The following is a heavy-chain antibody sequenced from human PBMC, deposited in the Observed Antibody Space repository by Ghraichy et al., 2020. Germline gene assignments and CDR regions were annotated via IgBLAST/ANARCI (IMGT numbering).Heavy chain of an antibody. CDR1: GFTFSTYW. CDR2: TNNDGSST. J-gene: IGHJ4*02. Sequence: GSLRLSCAASGFTFSTYWMHWVRQAPGRGLVWISRTNNDGSSTNYADSVKGRFTVSRDNAKNTLYLQMNSLRAEDTAVYYCARDHGYGDADYWGQGTLVTVSS. V-gene: IGHV3-74*01. CDR3: ARDHGYGDADY. D-gene: IGHD4-17*01.